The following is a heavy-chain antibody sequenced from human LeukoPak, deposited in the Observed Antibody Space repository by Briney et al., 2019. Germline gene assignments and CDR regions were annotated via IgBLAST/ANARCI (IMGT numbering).Heavy chain of an antibody. D-gene: IGHD3-16*02. CDR1: GYTFTNYG. J-gene: IGHJ3*02. Sequence: ASVKVSCTASGYTFTNYGVTWVRQAPGQGLEWMGWIRAYNGYTHYTQKLPGRVSMTTDTSTSTAYMELRSLRFDDTAVYYCAGDLGVWGSYRPPYDAFDIWGQGTMVIVSS. V-gene: IGHV1-18*01. CDR3: AGDLGVWGSYRPPYDAFDI. CDR2: IRAYNGYT.